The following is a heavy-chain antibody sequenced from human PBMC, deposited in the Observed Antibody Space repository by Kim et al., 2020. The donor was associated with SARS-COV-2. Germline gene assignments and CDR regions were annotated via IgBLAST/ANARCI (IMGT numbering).Heavy chain of an antibody. CDR1: GYTFTSYT. Sequence: ASVKVSCKASGYTFTSYTMNWVRQAPGQGLEWMGWINTNTGNPTYAQGFTGRFVFSLDTSVSTAYLQISGLKAEDTAVYYCARVPNLYIPHLDYWGQGTLVTVSS. D-gene: IGHD3-16*01. CDR2: INTNTGNP. V-gene: IGHV7-4-1*02. J-gene: IGHJ4*02. CDR3: ARVPNLYIPHLDY.